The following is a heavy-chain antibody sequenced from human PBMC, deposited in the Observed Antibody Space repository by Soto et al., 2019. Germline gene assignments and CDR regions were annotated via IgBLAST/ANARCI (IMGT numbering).Heavy chain of an antibody. J-gene: IGHJ6*02. CDR1: GGTFSSYA. CDR3: ARGGGDIVVVPAAPFWYGMDV. CDR2: IIPIFGTA. V-gene: IGHV1-69*13. Sequence: SVKVSCKASGGTFSSYAISWVRQAPGQGLEWMGGIIPIFGTANYAQKFQGRVTITADESTSTAYMELSSLRSEDTAVYYCARGGGDIVVVPAAPFWYGMDVWGQGTTVTVSS. D-gene: IGHD2-2*01.